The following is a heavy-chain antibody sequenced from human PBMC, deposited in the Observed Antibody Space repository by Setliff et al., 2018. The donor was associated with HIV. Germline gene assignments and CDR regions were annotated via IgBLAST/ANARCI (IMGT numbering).Heavy chain of an antibody. D-gene: IGHD6-19*01. V-gene: IGHV4-38-2*01. CDR3: ASTGYSSGWSFDY. J-gene: IGHJ4*02. Sequence: SETLSLTCGVSGYSISSGYYWGWIRQSPGKGLEWIGTLYYDGNTYYNPSLKSRVTMSVDTSKNQFSLKLSSVTAADTAVYYCASTGYSSGWSFDYWGQGTLVTVSS. CDR2: LYYDGNT. CDR1: GYSISSGYY.